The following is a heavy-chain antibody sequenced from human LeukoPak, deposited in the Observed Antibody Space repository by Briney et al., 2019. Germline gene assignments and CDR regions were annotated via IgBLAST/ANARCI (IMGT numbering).Heavy chain of an antibody. J-gene: IGHJ3*02. Sequence: SETLSLTCTVSGGSISSYYWSWIRQPPGKGLEWIGYIYYSGSTNYNPSLKSRVTISVDTSKNQFSLKLSSVTAADTAVYYCARGGPDYYDSSGPGAFDIWGQGTMVTVSS. D-gene: IGHD3-22*01. CDR3: ARGGPDYYDSSGPGAFDI. CDR1: GGSISSYY. V-gene: IGHV4-59*12. CDR2: IYYSGST.